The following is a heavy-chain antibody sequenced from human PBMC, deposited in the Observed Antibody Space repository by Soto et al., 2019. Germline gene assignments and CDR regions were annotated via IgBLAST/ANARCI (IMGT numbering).Heavy chain of an antibody. CDR1: GGSVSSGSYY. Sequence: PSETLSLTCTVSGGSVSSGSYYWSWIRQPPGKGLEWIGYIYYSGSTNYNPSLKSRVTISVDTSKNQFSLKLSSVTAADTAVYYCAREGYGSGSYFVGDDWGQGTLVTAPQ. D-gene: IGHD3-10*01. CDR3: AREGYGSGSYFVGDD. V-gene: IGHV4-61*01. J-gene: IGHJ4*02. CDR2: IYYSGST.